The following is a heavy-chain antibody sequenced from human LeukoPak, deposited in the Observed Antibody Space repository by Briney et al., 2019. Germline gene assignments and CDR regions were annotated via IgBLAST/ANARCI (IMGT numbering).Heavy chain of an antibody. CDR1: GFTFSSYS. CDR3: VRDVRWFFDY. Sequence: GGPLRLSCAASGFTFSSYSMNWVRQAPGKGLEWVSSISSSSSYIYYGDSVKGRFTISRDNAKNSLYLQMNSLRAEDTAVYYCVRDVRWFFDYWGEGTLVTVSS. V-gene: IGHV3-21*01. J-gene: IGHJ4*02. CDR2: ISSSSSYI. D-gene: IGHD2-15*01.